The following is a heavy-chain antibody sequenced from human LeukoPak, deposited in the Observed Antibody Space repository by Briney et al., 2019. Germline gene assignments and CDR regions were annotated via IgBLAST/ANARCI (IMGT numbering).Heavy chain of an antibody. CDR3: ARAEDYGAYGDY. V-gene: IGHV3-21*01. J-gene: IGHJ4*02. Sequence: GGSLRLSCAASGFTFSSYSMCWVRQAPGKGLEWVSSISSSSSYIYYADSVKGRFTISRDNAKNSMYLQMNSLRAEDTAVYYCARAEDYGAYGDYWGQGTLVTVSS. D-gene: IGHD4-17*01. CDR2: ISSSSSYI. CDR1: GFTFSSYS.